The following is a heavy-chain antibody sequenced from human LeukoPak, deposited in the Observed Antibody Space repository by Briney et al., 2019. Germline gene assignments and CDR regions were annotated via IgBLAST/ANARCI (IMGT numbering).Heavy chain of an antibody. D-gene: IGHD6-13*01. CDR3: ARVGYSSSWDGGAFDI. V-gene: IGHV1-2*02. Sequence: ASVKVSCKASGGTFSSYAISWVRQAPGQGLEWMGWINPNSGGTNYAQKFQGRVTMTRDTSISTAYMELSRLRSDDTAVYYCARVGYSSSWDGGAFDIWGQGTMVTVSS. J-gene: IGHJ3*02. CDR2: INPNSGGT. CDR1: GGTFSSYA.